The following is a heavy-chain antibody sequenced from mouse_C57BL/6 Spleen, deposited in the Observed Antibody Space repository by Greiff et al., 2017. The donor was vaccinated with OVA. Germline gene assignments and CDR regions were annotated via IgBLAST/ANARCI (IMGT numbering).Heavy chain of an antibody. CDR3: ARSIYDRSRNFDY. CDR2: INPNNGGT. CDR1: GYTFTDYN. D-gene: IGHD2-3*01. V-gene: IGHV1-18*01. Sequence: EVQLQQSGPELVKPGASVKIPCKASGYTFTDYNMDWVKQSHGKSLEWIGDINPNNGGTIYNQKFKGKATLTVDKSSSTAYMELRSLTSEDTAVYYCARSIYDRSRNFDYWGQGTTLTVSS. J-gene: IGHJ2*01.